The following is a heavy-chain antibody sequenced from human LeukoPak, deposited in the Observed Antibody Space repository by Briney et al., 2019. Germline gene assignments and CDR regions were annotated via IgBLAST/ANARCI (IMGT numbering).Heavy chain of an antibody. CDR1: GGSFSGYY. Sequence: KPSETLSLTCAVYGGSFSGYYWSWIRQPPGKGLEWIGEINHSGSTNYTPSLKSRVTISVDTSKNQFSLKLSSVTAADTAVYFCARGIVGSRDFYFRYYFDYWGQGTLVTVSS. CDR2: INHSGST. V-gene: IGHV4-34*01. J-gene: IGHJ4*02. CDR3: ARGIVGSRDFYFRYYFDY. D-gene: IGHD3/OR15-3a*01.